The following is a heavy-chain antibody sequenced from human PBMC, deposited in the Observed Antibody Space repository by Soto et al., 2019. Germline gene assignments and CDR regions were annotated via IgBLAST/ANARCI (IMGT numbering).Heavy chain of an antibody. Sequence: GESLKISCKGSGYSFTSYWIGWVRQMPGKGLEWMGIIYPGDSDTRYSPSFQGQVTISADKSISTAYLQWSSLKASDTAMYYCARRGGVDTDMVTEYYGMDVWGQGTTVTVSS. CDR3: ARRGGVDTDMVTEYYGMDV. CDR1: GYSFTSYW. V-gene: IGHV5-51*01. D-gene: IGHD5-18*01. CDR2: IYPGDSDT. J-gene: IGHJ6*02.